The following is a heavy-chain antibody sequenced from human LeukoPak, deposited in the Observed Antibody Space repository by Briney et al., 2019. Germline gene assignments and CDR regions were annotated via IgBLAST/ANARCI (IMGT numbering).Heavy chain of an antibody. J-gene: IGHJ4*02. V-gene: IGHV3-73*01. CDR2: IRSKANSYAT. D-gene: IGHD1-20*01. CDR1: GFTFSGSA. Sequence: TGGSLKLSCAASGFTFSGSAMHWVRQASGKGLEWVGRIRSKANSYATAYAASVKGRFTISRGDSKNTAYLQMNSLKTEDTAVYYCTRQYNWNDGVDYWGQGTLVTVSS. CDR3: TRQYNWNDGVDY.